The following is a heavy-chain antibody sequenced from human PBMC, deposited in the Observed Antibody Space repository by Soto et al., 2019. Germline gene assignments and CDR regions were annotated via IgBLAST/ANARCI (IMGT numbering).Heavy chain of an antibody. Sequence: PSETLSLTCTVSGGSIRSGGYYWSWIRQHPVKGLEWLGYIYYSGSAYSIPSLESRLIISRDKSKNQFSLTLTSVTTADAAVYYCARGAGSSWYWYFDFWGQGIQVTVS. J-gene: IGHJ4*02. V-gene: IGHV4-31*03. CDR2: IYYSGSA. CDR3: ARGAGSSWYWYFDF. D-gene: IGHD6-13*01. CDR1: GGSIRSGGYY.